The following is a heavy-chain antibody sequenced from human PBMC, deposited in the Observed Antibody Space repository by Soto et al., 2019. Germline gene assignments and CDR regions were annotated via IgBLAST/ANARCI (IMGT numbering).Heavy chain of an antibody. CDR3: AYIVVVTAKAFDI. D-gene: IGHD2-21*02. V-gene: IGHV3-30*03. CDR2: ISYDGSNK. CDR1: GFIFSNYG. Sequence: GGSLRLSCAASGFIFSNYGMHWVRQAPGKGLEWVAVISYDGSNKYYADSVKGRFTISRDNSKNTLYLQMNSLRAEDTAVYYCAYIVVVTAKAFDIWGQGTMVTVSS. J-gene: IGHJ3*02.